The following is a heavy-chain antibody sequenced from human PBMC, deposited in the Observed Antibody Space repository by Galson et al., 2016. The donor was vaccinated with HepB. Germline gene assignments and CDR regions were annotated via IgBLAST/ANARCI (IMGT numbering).Heavy chain of an antibody. CDR2: VSSGGTTQ. D-gene: IGHD1-26*01. CDR3: AREGGTSGTYRYSFDY. J-gene: IGHJ4*02. CDR1: GFSFSNYG. V-gene: IGHV3-30*03. Sequence: SLRLSCAASGFSFSNYGMHWVRQAPGKGLEWVAVVSSGGTTQYYADSVKGRFTISRDNSKSPLYLQMDSLRIDATAVYYCAREGGTSGTYRYSFDYWGQGTLVTVSS.